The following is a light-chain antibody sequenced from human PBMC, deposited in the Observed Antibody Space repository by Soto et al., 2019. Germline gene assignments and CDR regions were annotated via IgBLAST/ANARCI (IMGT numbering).Light chain of an antibody. V-gene: IGLV1-44*01. Sequence: QSVLTQPPSASGTPGQRVTISCSGSSSNIGSKTVDWYQQLPGTAPKLLIHTTNQRPSGVPDRFSGSKSGTSASLAISGLQSEDEADYYCSAWDDSLNGPVFGGGTKVTVL. CDR1: SSNIGSKT. CDR3: SAWDDSLNGPV. CDR2: TTN. J-gene: IGLJ3*02.